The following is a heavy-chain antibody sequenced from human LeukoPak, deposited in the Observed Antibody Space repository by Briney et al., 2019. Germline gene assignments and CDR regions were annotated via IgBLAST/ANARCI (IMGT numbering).Heavy chain of an antibody. CDR1: GFTFSSYS. J-gene: IGHJ6*02. D-gene: IGHD3-9*01. V-gene: IGHV3-15*01. CDR2: IKSKTDGGTT. CDR3: TTAPYDILTGYPYYYYGMDV. Sequence: GGSLRLSCAASGFTFSSYSMNWVRQAPGKGLEWVGRIKSKTDGGTTDYAAPVKGRFTISRDDSKNTLYLQMNSLKTEDTAVYYCTTAPYDILTGYPYYYYGMDVWGQGTTVTVSS.